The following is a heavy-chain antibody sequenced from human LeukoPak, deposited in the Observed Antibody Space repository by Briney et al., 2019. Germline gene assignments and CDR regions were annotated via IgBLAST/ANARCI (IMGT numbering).Heavy chain of an antibody. CDR3: ARDLSSGWYIPLGY. D-gene: IGHD6-19*01. CDR2: IYYSGST. Sequence: PSETLSLTCTVSGGSISSGGYYWSWIRQHPGKGLEWIGYIYYSGSTYYNPSLKSRVTISVDTSKNQFSLKLSSVIAADTAVYYCARDLSSGWYIPLGYWGQGTLVTVSS. J-gene: IGHJ4*02. CDR1: GGSISSGGYY. V-gene: IGHV4-31*03.